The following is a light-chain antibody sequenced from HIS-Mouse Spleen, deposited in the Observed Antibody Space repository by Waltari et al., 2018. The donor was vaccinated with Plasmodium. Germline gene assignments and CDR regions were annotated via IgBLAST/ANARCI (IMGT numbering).Light chain of an antibody. CDR1: LRVSSSY. Sequence: EIVLTQSPGTLSLSPGERATLSCMASLRVSSSYLAWYQQKPGQAPRLLLYGASSMATGIPDRFSSSGSGTDFTLTISRLEPEDFAVYYCQQYGSSPYTFGQGTKLEIK. V-gene: IGKV3-20*01. CDR3: QQYGSSPYT. J-gene: IGKJ2*01. CDR2: GAS.